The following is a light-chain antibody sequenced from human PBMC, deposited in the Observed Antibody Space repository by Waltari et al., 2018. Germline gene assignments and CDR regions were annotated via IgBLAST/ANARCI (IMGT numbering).Light chain of an antibody. CDR2: DVT. CDR3: CSYAGTSP. Sequence: QSALTQPRSVSGSPGQSVTISCTGASTNIGGYNYVSWYQQHPGKAPKLIIYDVTKRPSGVPDRFSGSKSADTPSLTISGLQAEDEADYYCCSYAGTSPFGTGTKVTLL. CDR1: STNIGGYNY. V-gene: IGLV2-11*01. J-gene: IGLJ1*01.